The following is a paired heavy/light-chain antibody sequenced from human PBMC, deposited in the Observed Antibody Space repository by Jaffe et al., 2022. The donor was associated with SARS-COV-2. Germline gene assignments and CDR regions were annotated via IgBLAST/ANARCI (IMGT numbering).Light chain of an antibody. Sequence: DVVMTQSPLSLPVTLGQPASISCRSSQSLVYSDGNTYLNWFQQRPGQSPRRLIYKVSNRDSGVPDRFSGSGSGTDFTLKISRVEAEDVGVYYCMQGTHWPPAFGGGTKVEIK. CDR3: MQGTHWPPA. V-gene: IGKV2-30*01. CDR1: QSLVYSDGNTY. CDR2: KVS. J-gene: IGKJ4*01.
Heavy chain of an antibody. Sequence: EVQLLESGGGLVQPGGSLRLSCAASGFTLSSYAMSWVRQAPGKGLEWVSCLGGRDAITYYADSVKGRFTISRDNSKNTLYLQMNSLRAEDTATYYCAISERRRNLFDYWGRGTLVTVSS. CDR2: LGGRDAIT. CDR1: GFTLSSYA. D-gene: IGHD1-1*01. V-gene: IGHV3-23*01. J-gene: IGHJ4*02. CDR3: AISERRRNLFDY.